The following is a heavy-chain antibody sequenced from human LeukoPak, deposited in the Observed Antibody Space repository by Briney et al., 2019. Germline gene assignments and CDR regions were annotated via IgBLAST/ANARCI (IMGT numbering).Heavy chain of an antibody. D-gene: IGHD6-13*01. CDR1: GFTFSSYA. J-gene: IGHJ4*02. V-gene: IGHV3-30-3*01. CDR3: ARDLWYSTTPNYFDY. CDR2: ISYDGSNK. Sequence: GRSLRLSCAASGFTFSSYAMHWVRQAPGKGLEWVAVISYDGSNKYYADSVKGRFTISRDNSKNTLYLQMNSLRAEDTAVYYCARDLWYSTTPNYFDYWGQGTLVTVSS.